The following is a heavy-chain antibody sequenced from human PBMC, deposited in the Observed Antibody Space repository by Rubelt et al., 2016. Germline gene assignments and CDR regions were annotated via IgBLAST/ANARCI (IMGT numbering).Heavy chain of an antibody. Sequence: EVQLVESGGGLVQPWGSLRLSCAASGFTFSPFSMTWVLQAPGKGLAWGATIKRDGSEEYFVDSVKGRFIISKDNAKNSGYLQMKSRRAEDTAMYYCARDSSEWSRDYWGQGTLVTVSS. CDR2: IKRDGSEE. D-gene: IGHD6-19*01. CDR1: GFTFSPFS. J-gene: IGHJ4*02. V-gene: IGHV3-7*04. CDR3: ARDSSEWSRDY.